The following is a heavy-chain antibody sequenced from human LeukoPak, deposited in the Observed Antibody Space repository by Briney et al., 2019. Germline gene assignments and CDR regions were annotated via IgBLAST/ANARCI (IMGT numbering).Heavy chain of an antibody. J-gene: IGHJ6*03. D-gene: IGHD4-17*01. V-gene: IGHV1-18*01. CDR2: ISAYNGNT. CDR3: ARAPFRTTVTTGYYYYYMDV. Sequence: ASVKVSCKASGYTFTSYGISWVRQAPGHGLEWMGWISAYNGNTNYAQKLQGRVTMTTDTSTSTAYMELRSLRSDDTAVYYCARAPFRTTVTTGYYYYYMDVWGKGTTVTVSS. CDR1: GYTFTSYG.